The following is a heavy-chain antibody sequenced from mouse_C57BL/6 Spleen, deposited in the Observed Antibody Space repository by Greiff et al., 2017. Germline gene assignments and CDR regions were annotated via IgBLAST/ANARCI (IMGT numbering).Heavy chain of an antibody. CDR3: ARGYYGSSYLYYYAMDY. CDR1: GYTFTSYW. D-gene: IGHD1-1*01. J-gene: IGHJ4*01. Sequence: QVQLQQPGAELVKPGASVKLSCKASGYTFTSYWMHWVKQRPGQGLEWIGMIHPNSGSTNYNEKFKSKATLTVDTSSSTAYMQLSSLTSEDSAVYYCARGYYGSSYLYYYAMDYWGQGTSVTVAS. CDR2: IHPNSGST. V-gene: IGHV1-64*01.